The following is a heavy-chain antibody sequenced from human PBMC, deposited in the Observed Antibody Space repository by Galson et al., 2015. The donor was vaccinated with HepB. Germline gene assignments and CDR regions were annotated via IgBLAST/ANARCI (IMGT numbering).Heavy chain of an antibody. CDR1: GFTFNKHW. CDR2: ISGSGGTT. CDR3: AKDLIGYCSSSSCSPLWFGP. V-gene: IGHV3-23*01. Sequence: SLRLSCAASGFTFNKHWMSWVRQAPGKGLEWVSGISGSGGTTYYADSVKGRFTISRDNSKNTLYLQMNSLRAEDTAVYYCAKDLIGYCSSSSCSPLWFGPWGQGTLVTVSS. J-gene: IGHJ5*02. D-gene: IGHD2-15*01.